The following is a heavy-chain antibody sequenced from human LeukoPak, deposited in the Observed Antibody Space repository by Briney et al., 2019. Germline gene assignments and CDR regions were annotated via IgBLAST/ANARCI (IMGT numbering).Heavy chain of an antibody. J-gene: IGHJ3*02. CDR2: IYYSGST. CDR1: GGSISSYY. D-gene: IGHD6-19*01. CDR3: ARGRQWLVLWLPDAFDI. Sequence: SETLSLTCTVSGGSISSYYWSWIRQPPGKGLEWIGYIYYSGSTNYNPSLKSRVTISVDTSKNQFSLKLSSVTAADTAVYYCARGRQWLVLWLPDAFDIWGQGTMVTVSS. V-gene: IGHV4-59*01.